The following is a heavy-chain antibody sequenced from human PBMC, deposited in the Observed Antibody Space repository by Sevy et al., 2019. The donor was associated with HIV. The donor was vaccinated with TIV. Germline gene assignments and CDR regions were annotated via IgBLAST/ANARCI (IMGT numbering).Heavy chain of an antibody. CDR1: GFTLNKAW. Sequence: GGSLRLSCAASGFTLNKAWMNWVRQAPGKGLEWVGRIKSETDGGTTDYAEPGKGSFSISRENSKNTLYLQMNSLKIEDTAVYYCSMEDGYNYFDYWGQGALVTVSS. V-gene: IGHV3-15*07. D-gene: IGHD5-12*01. CDR2: IKSETDGGTT. J-gene: IGHJ4*02. CDR3: SMEDGYNYFDY.